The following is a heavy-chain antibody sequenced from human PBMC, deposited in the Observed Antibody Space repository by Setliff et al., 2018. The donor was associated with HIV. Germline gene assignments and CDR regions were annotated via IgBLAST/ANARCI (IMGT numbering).Heavy chain of an antibody. CDR2: ISHSGTT. D-gene: IGHD3-3*01. Sequence: PSETLSLTCAVSAYSISSGYYWGWIRQPPGKGLEWIGEISHSGTTNYNPSLKSRVSISVDKSKNQFLLKLNSVTAADTAVYYCARGYDFWSGKAPHWFDPWGQGTLVTVSS. J-gene: IGHJ5*02. CDR1: AYSISSGYY. CDR3: ARGYDFWSGKAPHWFDP. V-gene: IGHV4-38-2*01.